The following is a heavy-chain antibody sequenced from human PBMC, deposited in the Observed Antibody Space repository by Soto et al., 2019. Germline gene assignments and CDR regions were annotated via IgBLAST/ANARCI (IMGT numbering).Heavy chain of an antibody. CDR3: AIDSSGSSAYSY. Sequence: QVQLVQSGGEVKKHGASVKVSCKASGYRFSDNGISWLRQAPGQGLEWMGWISADNGNGNYAQKFQGRVTMTTDTSTSTAYMEMSSLRSVDTAVYYGAIDSSGSSAYSYWGQGPLGTVSS. CDR2: ISADNGNG. V-gene: IGHV1-18*04. CDR1: GYRFSDNG. D-gene: IGHD3-22*01. J-gene: IGHJ4*02.